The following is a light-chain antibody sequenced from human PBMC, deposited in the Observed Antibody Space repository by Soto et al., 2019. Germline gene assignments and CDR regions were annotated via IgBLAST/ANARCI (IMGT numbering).Light chain of an antibody. CDR2: AAS. J-gene: IGKJ5*01. CDR1: QSISSY. CDR3: QQSYSTLPVT. V-gene: IGKV1-39*01. Sequence: DIQMTQSPSSLSASVGDRVTITCRASQSISSYLNWYQQKLGKAPKLLIYAASSLQSGVPSRFSGSGSGTDFTLTISSLQPEDFATYYCQQSYSTLPVTFGQGTRLEIK.